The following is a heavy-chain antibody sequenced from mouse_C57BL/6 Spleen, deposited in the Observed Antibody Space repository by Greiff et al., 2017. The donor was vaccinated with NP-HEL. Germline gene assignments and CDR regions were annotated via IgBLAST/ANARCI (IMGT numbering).Heavy chain of an antibody. CDR3: ARSYDYEGDFDY. CDR1: GYTFTDYY. CDR2: INPNNGGT. J-gene: IGHJ2*01. Sequence: EVKLQQSGPELVKPGASVKISCKASGYTFTDYYMNWVKQSHGKSLEWIGDINPNNGGTSYNQKFKGKATLTVDKSSSTAYMELRSLTSEDSAVYYCARSYDYEGDFDYWGQGTTLTVSS. D-gene: IGHD2-4*01. V-gene: IGHV1-26*01.